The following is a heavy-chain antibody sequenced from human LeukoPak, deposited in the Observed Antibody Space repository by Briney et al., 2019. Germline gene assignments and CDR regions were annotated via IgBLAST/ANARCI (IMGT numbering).Heavy chain of an antibody. CDR1: GYTFTGYY. CDR3: ARGFNDFWSGYYSY. Sequence: ASVKVSCKASGYTFTGYYMHWVRQAPGQGLEWMGWINPNSGGTNYAQKFQGRVTMTRDTSISTAYMELSRLRSDDTAVYYCARGFNDFWSGYYSYWGQGTLVTVPS. J-gene: IGHJ4*02. V-gene: IGHV1-2*02. CDR2: INPNSGGT. D-gene: IGHD3-3*01.